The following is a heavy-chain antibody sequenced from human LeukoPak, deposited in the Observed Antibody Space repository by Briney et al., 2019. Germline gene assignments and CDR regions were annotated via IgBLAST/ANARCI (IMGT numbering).Heavy chain of an antibody. CDR1: GFNFSNYA. CDR3: ARPYSGGWSPYY. CDR2: ISYDGSNK. J-gene: IGHJ4*02. D-gene: IGHD6-19*01. V-gene: IGHV3-30-3*01. Sequence: GGSLRLSCAASGFNFSNYAMHWVRQAPGKGLEWVAVISYDGSNKYYADSVKGRFTISRGNSKNTLYLQMNSLRAEDTVVYYCARPYSGGWSPYYWGQGTLVTVSS.